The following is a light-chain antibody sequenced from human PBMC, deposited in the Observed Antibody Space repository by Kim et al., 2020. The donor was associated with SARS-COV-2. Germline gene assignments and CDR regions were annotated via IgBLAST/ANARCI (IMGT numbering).Light chain of an antibody. CDR2: STT. CDR1: TGAVTSGYY. CDR3: LLDFGGGVV. V-gene: IGLV7-43*01. J-gene: IGLJ3*02. Sequence: PGGTVTRTCASSTGAVTSGYYPNWFQRKPGQAPRALSYSTTKKHSWTPARFSGSLLGGKAALTLSAVQPEDEAEYYCLLDFGGGVVFGGGAQLTVL.